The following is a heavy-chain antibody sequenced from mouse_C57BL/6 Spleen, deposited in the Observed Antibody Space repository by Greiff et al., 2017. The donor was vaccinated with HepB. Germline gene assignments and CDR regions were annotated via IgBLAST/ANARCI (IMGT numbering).Heavy chain of an antibody. CDR2: IDPSDSET. CDR3: AREGSGYYYGSSYNY. J-gene: IGHJ2*01. V-gene: IGHV1-52*01. CDR1: GYTFTSYW. Sequence: QVQLQQPGAELVRPGSSVKLSCKASGYTFTSYWMHWVKQRPIQGLEWIGNIDPSDSETHYNQKFKDKATLTVDKSSSTAYMQLSSLTSEDSAVYYCAREGSGYYYGSSYNYWGQGTTLTVSS. D-gene: IGHD1-1*01.